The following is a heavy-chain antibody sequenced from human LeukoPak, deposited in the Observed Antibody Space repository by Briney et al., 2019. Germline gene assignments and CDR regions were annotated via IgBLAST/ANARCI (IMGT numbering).Heavy chain of an antibody. CDR1: GFTFDDYA. CDR2: ISGDGGST. J-gene: IGHJ6*02. CDR3: AKDTYGSGSHYYYYYGMDV. Sequence: GGSLRLSCAASGFTFDDYAMYWVRQAPGKGLEWVSLISGDGGSTYYADSVKGRFTISRDNSKNSLYLQMNSLRTEDTALYYCAKDTYGSGSHYYYYYGMDVWGQGTTVTVSS. V-gene: IGHV3-43*02. D-gene: IGHD3-10*01.